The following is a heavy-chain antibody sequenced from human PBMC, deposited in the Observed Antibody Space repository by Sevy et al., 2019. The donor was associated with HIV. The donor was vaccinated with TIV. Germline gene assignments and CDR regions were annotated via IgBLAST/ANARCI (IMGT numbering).Heavy chain of an antibody. D-gene: IGHD1-20*01. Sequence: VSVKVSCKASGYTFTNYYIHWMRQAPGQGLEWMGIINPSGGSTSYAQKFQGRVTMTRDTSTSTVYMELSSLRSEDTAVYYCARDSTVITVFQYWGQGTLVTVSS. V-gene: IGHV1-46*01. J-gene: IGHJ4*02. CDR1: GYTFTNYY. CDR3: ARDSTVITVFQY. CDR2: INPSGGST.